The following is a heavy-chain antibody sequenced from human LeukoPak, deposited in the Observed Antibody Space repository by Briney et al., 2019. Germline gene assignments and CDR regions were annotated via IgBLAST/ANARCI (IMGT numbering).Heavy chain of an antibody. V-gene: IGHV3-74*01. CDR3: ATARNFRFEY. CDR1: GLTFRITW. D-gene: IGHD1-7*01. CDR2: MNGEGTTI. Sequence: SGGSLRLSCATSGLTFRITWMHWVRQAPGKGLMWVSRMNGEGTTIDYADSVKGRFTVSRDYAKNILFLQMNNLRTEDTALYFCATARNFRFEYWGQGSLVIVSA. J-gene: IGHJ4*02.